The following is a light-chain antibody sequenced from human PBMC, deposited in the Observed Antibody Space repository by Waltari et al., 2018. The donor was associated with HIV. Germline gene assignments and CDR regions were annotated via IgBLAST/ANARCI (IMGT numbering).Light chain of an antibody. Sequence: QSVLTQPPSVSGAPGQRVTISCTGSSSNIGAGYDVHWYQQLPGTAPKLLISGSQHRPSWPPDRSSGSKSGTSASLAITGLQAEDEADYYCQSYDSSLSGSWVFGGGTKLTVL. CDR3: QSYDSSLSGSWV. CDR1: SSNIGAGYD. V-gene: IGLV1-40*01. J-gene: IGLJ3*02. CDR2: GSQ.